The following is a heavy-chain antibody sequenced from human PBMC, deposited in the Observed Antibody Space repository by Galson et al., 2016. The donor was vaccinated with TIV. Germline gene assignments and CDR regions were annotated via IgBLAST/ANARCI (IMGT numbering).Heavy chain of an antibody. V-gene: IGHV1-24*01. CDR2: YDRENGES. Sequence: SVKVSCKAAGYTLSEFSMHWVRQAPGKGLEWMGGYDRENGESIYAQNFQGRVTMTEDSSTGTPYMELNSLTYEDTAVYFCATSVKADGALDYWGQGTLVTVSS. CDR3: ATSVKADGALDY. D-gene: IGHD5-24*01. J-gene: IGHJ4*02. CDR1: GYTLSEFS.